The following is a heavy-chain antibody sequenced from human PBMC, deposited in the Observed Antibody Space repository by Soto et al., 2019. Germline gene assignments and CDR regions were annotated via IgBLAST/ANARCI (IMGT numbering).Heavy chain of an antibody. CDR3: ARKLGPGTVGMDV. V-gene: IGHV3-11*03. Sequence: GQLLESGGGLIQPGGSLRLSCAASGFTFSDYYMSWIRQAPGKGLEWVSYISSSSSYTNYADSVKGRFTISRDNAKNSLYLQMNSLRAEDTAVYYCARKLGPGTVGMDVWGQGTTVTVSS. J-gene: IGHJ6*02. CDR1: GFTFSDYY. D-gene: IGHD4-17*01. CDR2: ISSSSSYT.